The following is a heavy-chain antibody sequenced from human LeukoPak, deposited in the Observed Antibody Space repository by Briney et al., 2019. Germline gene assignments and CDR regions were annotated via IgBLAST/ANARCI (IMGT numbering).Heavy chain of an antibody. D-gene: IGHD3-10*01. V-gene: IGHV4-39*01. Sequence: PSETLSLTCSVSGGSISSSIYYWGRIRQPPGKGLEWIGSIYHSGSTYYNPSLKSRVTISVDTSKNQFSLKLRSVTAADTAVYYCARRLGGSGSYYYWGQGTLVTVSS. CDR3: ARRLGGSGSYYY. CDR1: GGSISSSIYY. CDR2: IYHSGST. J-gene: IGHJ4*02.